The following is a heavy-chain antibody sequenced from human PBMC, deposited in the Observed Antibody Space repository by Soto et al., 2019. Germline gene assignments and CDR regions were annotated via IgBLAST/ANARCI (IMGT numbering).Heavy chain of an antibody. V-gene: IGHV4-39*01. Sequence: QLQLKESGPGLVKPWETLSLTCSVSGGSVRSGSFYWGWIRQPPGKALEWIGNVYYHGDTSYNPSPNGRITNSVDTVGNQFSLRRNYLTAADKAVYYWARRDIDNLDQGPAFGFWGQGTRVTVSS. CDR3: ARRDIDNLDQGPAFGF. CDR2: VYYHGDT. J-gene: IGHJ3*01. D-gene: IGHD1-20*01. CDR1: GGSVRSGSFY.